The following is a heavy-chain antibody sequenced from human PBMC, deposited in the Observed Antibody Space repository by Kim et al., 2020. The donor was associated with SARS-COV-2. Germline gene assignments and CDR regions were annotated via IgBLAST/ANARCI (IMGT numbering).Heavy chain of an antibody. CDR3: TTDHLSSVTDYYYYYGMDV. Sequence: GGSLRLSCAASGFTFSNAWMSWVRQAPGKVLEWVGRIKSKTDGGTTDYAAPVKGRFTISRDDSKNTLNLQMNSLKTEGTAVYYCTTDHLSSVTDYYYYYGMDVWGQGTTVTVS. CDR2: IKSKTDGGTT. CDR1: GFTFSNAW. V-gene: IGHV3-15*01. J-gene: IGHJ6*02. D-gene: IGHD4-17*01.